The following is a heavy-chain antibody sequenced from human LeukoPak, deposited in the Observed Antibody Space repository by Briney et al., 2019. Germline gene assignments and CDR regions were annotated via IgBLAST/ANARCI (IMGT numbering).Heavy chain of an antibody. D-gene: IGHD6-13*01. CDR1: GFTFSSYA. Sequence: GGSLRLSCAASGFTFSSYAMHWVRQAPGKGLEWVAVISYDGSNKYYADSVKGRFTISRDNSKNTLYLQMNSLRAEDTAVYYCARDNSSSWLEDYFDYWGRGTLVTVSS. J-gene: IGHJ4*02. V-gene: IGHV3-30*04. CDR2: ISYDGSNK. CDR3: ARDNSSSWLEDYFDY.